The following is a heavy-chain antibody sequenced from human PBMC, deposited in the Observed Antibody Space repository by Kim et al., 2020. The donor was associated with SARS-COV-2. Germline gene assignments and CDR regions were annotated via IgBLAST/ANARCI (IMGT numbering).Heavy chain of an antibody. Sequence: GGSLRLSCAASGFTFGDHWMHWVRQAPGKGLVWVSNIIGDETITNYGDSVKGRFIISRDNTKNTLYLQMNSLKVEDTAIYYCAREDESIYYWGQGILVTVSS. CDR2: IIGDETIT. J-gene: IGHJ4*02. D-gene: IGHD2-21*01. CDR1: GFTFGDHW. CDR3: AREDESIYY. V-gene: IGHV3-74*01.